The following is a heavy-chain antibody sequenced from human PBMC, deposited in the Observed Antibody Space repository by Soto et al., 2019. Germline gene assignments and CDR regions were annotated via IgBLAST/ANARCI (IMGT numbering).Heavy chain of an antibody. CDR1: GFTFSSYA. J-gene: IGHJ4*02. V-gene: IGHV3-30-3*01. CDR3: ARDSIYYGSGPIDY. Sequence: HPGGSLRLSCAASGFTFSSYAMHWVRQAPGKGLEWVAVISYDGSNKYYADSVKGRFTISRDNSKNTLYLQMNSLRAEDTAVYYCARDSIYYGSGPIDYWGQGTLVTVSS. D-gene: IGHD3-10*01. CDR2: ISYDGSNK.